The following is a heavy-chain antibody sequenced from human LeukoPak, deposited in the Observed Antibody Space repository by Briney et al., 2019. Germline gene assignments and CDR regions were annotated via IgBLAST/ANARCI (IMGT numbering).Heavy chain of an antibody. Sequence: PGGSLRLSCAASGFTFSSYDIHWVRQAPGKGLEWVAFIRYDGSNKYYADSVRGRFTISRDNSKKTLYLQMNSLRAEDTAVYFCARDSGDSISWYASSDYYYYMDVWGKGTTVTVSS. CDR2: IRYDGSNK. V-gene: IGHV3-30*02. CDR3: ARDSGDSISWYASSDYYYYMDV. CDR1: GFTFSSYD. D-gene: IGHD6-13*01. J-gene: IGHJ6*03.